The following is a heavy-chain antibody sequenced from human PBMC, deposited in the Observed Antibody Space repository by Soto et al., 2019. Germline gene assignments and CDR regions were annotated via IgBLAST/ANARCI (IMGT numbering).Heavy chain of an antibody. CDR2: ISGSGGST. D-gene: IGHD5-12*01. V-gene: IGHV3-23*01. CDR3: AKCQDSGYDYYGRVDDAFDI. J-gene: IGHJ3*02. Sequence: GGSLRLSCAASGFTFSSYAMSWVRQAPGKGLEWVSAISGSGGSTYYADSVKGRFTISRDNSKNTLYLQMNSLRAEDTAVYYCAKCQDSGYDYYGRVDDAFDIWGQGTMVTVSS. CDR1: GFTFSSYA.